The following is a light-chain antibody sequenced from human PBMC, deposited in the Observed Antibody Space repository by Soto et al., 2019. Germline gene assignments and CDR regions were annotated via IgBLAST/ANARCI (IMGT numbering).Light chain of an antibody. CDR3: CSYAGSYTFAV. Sequence: SALTQPRSVSGSPGQSVTISCTGTSSDVGGYNYVSWYQQHPGKAPKLMIYDVSKRPSGVPDRFPGSKSGNTASLTISGLQAEDEADYYCCSYAGSYTFAVFGGGTKVTVL. CDR2: DVS. CDR1: SSDVGGYNY. V-gene: IGLV2-11*01. J-gene: IGLJ3*02.